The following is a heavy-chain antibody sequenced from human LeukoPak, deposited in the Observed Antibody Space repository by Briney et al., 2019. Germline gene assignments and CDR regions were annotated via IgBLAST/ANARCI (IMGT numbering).Heavy chain of an antibody. V-gene: IGHV4-59*01. CDR1: GGSISSYY. D-gene: IGHD6-19*01. CDR3: ARAGGWMDENWFDP. J-gene: IGHJ5*02. CDR2: IHYSGST. Sequence: KTSETLSLTCTVSGGSISSYYWSWIRQPPGKGLEWIGYIHYSGSTNYNPSLKSRVTISVDTSKNQFSLKLSSVTAADTAVYYCARAGGWMDENWFDPWGQGTLVTVSS.